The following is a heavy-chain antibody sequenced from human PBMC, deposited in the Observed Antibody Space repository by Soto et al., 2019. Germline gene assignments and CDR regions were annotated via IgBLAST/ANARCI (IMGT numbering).Heavy chain of an antibody. CDR1: GYSFTSYW. D-gene: IGHD4-17*01. J-gene: IGHJ4*02. CDR3: ARLSTDATLWDYFDY. Sequence: ESVKISCKGSGYSFTSYWIGWVRQMPGKGLEWMGIIYPGDSDTRYSPSFQGQVTISADKSISTAYLQWSGLKASDTAIYYCARLSTDATLWDYFDYWGPGTLVTVSS. CDR2: IYPGDSDT. V-gene: IGHV5-51*01.